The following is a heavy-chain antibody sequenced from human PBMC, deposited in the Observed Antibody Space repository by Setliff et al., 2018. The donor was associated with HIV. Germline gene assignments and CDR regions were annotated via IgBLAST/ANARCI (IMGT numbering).Heavy chain of an antibody. J-gene: IGHJ6*02. CDR1: GYTFTTFG. V-gene: IGHV1-18*01. CDR2: ISAYNGHT. D-gene: IGHD6-19*01. CDR3: ARLGSGWSDSYYYAMDV. Sequence: ASVKVSCKASGYTFTTFGISWVRQAPGQGLEWMGWISAYNGHTNYAQKFQGRVTMTTDTSTNTAYMELRSLRSDDTAVYYCARLGSGWSDSYYYAMDVWGQGTTVTVSS.